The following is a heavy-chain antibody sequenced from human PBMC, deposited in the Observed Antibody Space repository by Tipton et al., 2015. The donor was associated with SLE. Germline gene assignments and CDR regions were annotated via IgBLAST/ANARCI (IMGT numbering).Heavy chain of an antibody. D-gene: IGHD3-10*01. J-gene: IGHJ5*02. Sequence: TLSLTCTVSGGSINCSYWCWYRQAPGKGLEWIGYIHYSGSIKYNPTLKSRVTSSLDTSKNQSSLKLNSVTAADTAVFFCVRGYGSGSYYNGFDPWGQGTLVTVSA. CDR2: IHYSGSI. V-gene: IGHV4-59*01. CDR1: GGSINCSY. CDR3: VRGYGSGSYYNGFDP.